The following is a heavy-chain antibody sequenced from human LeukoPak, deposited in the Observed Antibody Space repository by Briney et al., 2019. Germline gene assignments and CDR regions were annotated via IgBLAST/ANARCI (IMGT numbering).Heavy chain of an antibody. J-gene: IGHJ5*02. D-gene: IGHD3-22*01. CDR2: ISSSGSTI. CDR3: TKERGGGGRRINLMVGGYGP. CDR1: GFTFSDYY. Sequence: GGSLRLSCAASGFTFSDYYMSWIRQAPGKGLEWVSYISSSGSTIYYADSVKGRFTISRDNAKNTLHLEMNSLRTDDTAVYYCTKERGGGGRRINLMVGGYGPWGQGTQVTVSS. V-gene: IGHV3-11*04.